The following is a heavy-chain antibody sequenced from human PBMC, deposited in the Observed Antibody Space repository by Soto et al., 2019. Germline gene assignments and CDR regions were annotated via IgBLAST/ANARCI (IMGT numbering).Heavy chain of an antibody. CDR1: GGSISSGGYY. CDR2: IYYSGST. Sequence: QVQLQESGPGLVKPSQTLSLTCTVSGGSISSGGYYWSWIRQHPGKGLEWIGYIYYSGSTYYNPSLKSRVTISVDTSKTQFALKLSSVTAADTAVYYCARADILTGYYPPYNWFDPWGQGTLVTVSS. D-gene: IGHD3-9*01. CDR3: ARADILTGYYPPYNWFDP. V-gene: IGHV4-31*03. J-gene: IGHJ5*02.